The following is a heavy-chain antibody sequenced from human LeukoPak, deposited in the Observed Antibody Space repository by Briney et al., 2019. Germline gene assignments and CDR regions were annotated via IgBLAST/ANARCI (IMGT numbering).Heavy chain of an antibody. CDR3: AKDEYYDFWSGYPVGY. D-gene: IGHD3-3*01. CDR2: ISGSGGST. J-gene: IGHJ4*02. CDR1: GFTFSSYA. V-gene: IGHV3-23*01. Sequence: GGSLRLSCAASGFTFSSYAMSWVRQAPGKGLEWVSAISGSGGSTYYADSVKGRFTISRDNSKNTLYLQMNSLRAEDTAVYYRAKDEYYDFWSGYPVGYWGQGTLVTVSS.